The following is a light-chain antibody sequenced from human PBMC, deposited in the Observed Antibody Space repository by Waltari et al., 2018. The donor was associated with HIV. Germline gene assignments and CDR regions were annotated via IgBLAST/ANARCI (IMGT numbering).Light chain of an antibody. J-gene: IGKJ4*01. V-gene: IGKV3-11*01. CDR2: AVS. CDR1: QSVGYF. Sequence: EIVLTQSPVTLSLSPGERADLSCRASQSVGYFLAWYQQKPGQAPRLLINAVSKRAAGTPARFSGSGSKTNFTLTISALEPEDFVVYYCQQRINWPLTFGGGTRVEI. CDR3: QQRINWPLT.